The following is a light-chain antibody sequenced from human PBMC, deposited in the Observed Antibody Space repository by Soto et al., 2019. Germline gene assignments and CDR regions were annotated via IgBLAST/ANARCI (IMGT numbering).Light chain of an antibody. CDR2: GAS. CDR3: QEYGTSPPT. Sequence: RGTLPSSTGDRTTXSCRASQSSSRYLAWYQQKPGQGPRLLIYGASSRATGSPDRFSGSGSGTDFTLTINRLEPEDFALYYCQEYGTSPPTFGQGTAVDVK. V-gene: IGKV3-20*01. CDR1: QSSSRY. J-gene: IGKJ1*01.